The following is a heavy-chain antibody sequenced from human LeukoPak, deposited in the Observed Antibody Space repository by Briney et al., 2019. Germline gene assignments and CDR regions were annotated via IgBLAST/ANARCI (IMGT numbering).Heavy chain of an antibody. CDR1: GFTFSSYA. D-gene: IGHD6-19*01. J-gene: IGHJ4*02. CDR2: IRYDGSNK. Sequence: GGSLRLSCTASGFTFSSYAMSWVRQAPGKGLEWVAFIRYDGSNKYYADSVKGRFTISRDNSKNTLYLQMNSLRAEDTAVYYCAKASSSGWSPFDYWGQGTLVTVSS. CDR3: AKASSSGWSPFDY. V-gene: IGHV3-30*02.